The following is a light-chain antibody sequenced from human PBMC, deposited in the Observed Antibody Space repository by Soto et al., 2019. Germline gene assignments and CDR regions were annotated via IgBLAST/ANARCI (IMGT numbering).Light chain of an antibody. Sequence: EIVLTQSPATLSLSPGERATLSCRASQSVSSYLAWYQQKPGQAPRLLIYGASNRATGIPARFSGSGSGTDFTLTISSLEPEDFAVYYCQQRSNWPPAFGQGTRVELK. CDR2: GAS. V-gene: IGKV3-11*01. CDR3: QQRSNWPPA. CDR1: QSVSSY. J-gene: IGKJ1*01.